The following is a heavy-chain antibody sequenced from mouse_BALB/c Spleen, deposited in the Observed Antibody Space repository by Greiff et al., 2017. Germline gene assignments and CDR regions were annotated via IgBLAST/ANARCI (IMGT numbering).Heavy chain of an antibody. CDR2: ISNGGGST. CDR3: ARHDGSSVWYFDV. J-gene: IGHJ1*01. CDR1: GFTFSGYT. V-gene: IGHV5-12-2*01. Sequence: EVKLVESGGGLVQPGGSLKLSCAASGFTFSGYTMSWVRQTPEKRLEWVAYISNGGGSTYYPDTVKGRFTISRDNAKNTLYLQMSSLKSEDTAMYYCARHDGSSVWYFDVWGAGTTVTVSS. D-gene: IGHD1-1*01.